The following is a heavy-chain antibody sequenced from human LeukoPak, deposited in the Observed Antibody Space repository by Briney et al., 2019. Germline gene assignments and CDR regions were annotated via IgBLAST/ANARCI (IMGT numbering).Heavy chain of an antibody. D-gene: IGHD6-6*01. J-gene: IGHJ6*02. Sequence: ASVKVSCKASGYTFINYGINWVRQAPGQGLEWMGWINPYNGNTNYAQKFQGRVTMTRDTSTSTDYMDLRSLRSDDTAVYYCATAPHSHPSYSSGMDVWGQGPTAPVS. CDR2: INPYNGNT. V-gene: IGHV1-18*01. CDR3: ATAPHSHPSYSSGMDV. CDR1: GYTFINYG.